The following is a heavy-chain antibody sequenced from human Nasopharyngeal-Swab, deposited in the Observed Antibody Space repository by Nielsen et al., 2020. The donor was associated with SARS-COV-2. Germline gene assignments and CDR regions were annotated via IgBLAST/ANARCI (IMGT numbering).Heavy chain of an antibody. CDR3: ARDQGGYSSSPGAFDI. D-gene: IGHD6-6*01. CDR1: GYTFTGYY. V-gene: IGHV1-2*02. CDR2: INPNSGGT. J-gene: IGHJ3*02. Sequence: ASVKVSCKASGYTFTGYYMHWVRQAPGQGLEWMGWINPNSGGTNYAQKFQGRVTMTRDTSISTAYMELSSLRSEDTAVYYCARDQGGYSSSPGAFDIWGQGTMVTVSS.